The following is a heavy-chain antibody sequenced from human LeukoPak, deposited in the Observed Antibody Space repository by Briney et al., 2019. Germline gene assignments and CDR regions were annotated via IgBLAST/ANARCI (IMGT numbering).Heavy chain of an antibody. V-gene: IGHV4-34*01. D-gene: IGHD2-2*01. CDR3: ARGVGRYCSSTSCYHNWFDP. Sequence: PSETLSLTCAVYGGSFSGYYWSWIRQPPGKGLEWIGEINHSGSTNYNPSLKSRVTISVDTSKNQFSLKLSSVTAADTAVYYCARGVGRYCSSTSCYHNWFDPWGQGTLVTVSS. CDR2: INHSGST. J-gene: IGHJ5*02. CDR1: GGSFSGYY.